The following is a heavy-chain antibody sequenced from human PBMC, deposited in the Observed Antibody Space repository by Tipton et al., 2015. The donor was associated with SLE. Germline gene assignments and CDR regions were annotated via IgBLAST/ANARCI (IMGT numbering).Heavy chain of an antibody. CDR2: IHYSGYT. CDR3: ARGASDIRDAFDI. CDR1: GGSITTYY. D-gene: IGHD2-15*01. J-gene: IGHJ3*02. Sequence: TLSLTCTVSGGSITTYYWSWIRQPPGKGLEWIGYIHYSGYTTYNPSLKSRVTISLDTSKKQFSLKLSFVTAADTAVYYCARGASDIRDAFDIWGQGTMVTVSS. V-gene: IGHV4-59*01.